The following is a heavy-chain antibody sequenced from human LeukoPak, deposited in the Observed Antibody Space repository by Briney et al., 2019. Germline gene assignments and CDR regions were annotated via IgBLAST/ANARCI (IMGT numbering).Heavy chain of an antibody. D-gene: IGHD6-19*01. CDR3: ARDLREQWLVPFDY. Sequence: GGSLRLSCADSGFTFSSYSMNWVRQAPGKGLEWVTYISSSSSTIYYADSVKGRFTISRDNAKNSLYLQMNSLRAEDTAVYYCARDLREQWLVPFDYWGQGTLVTVSS. CDR2: ISSSSSTI. J-gene: IGHJ4*02. V-gene: IGHV3-48*01. CDR1: GFTFSSYS.